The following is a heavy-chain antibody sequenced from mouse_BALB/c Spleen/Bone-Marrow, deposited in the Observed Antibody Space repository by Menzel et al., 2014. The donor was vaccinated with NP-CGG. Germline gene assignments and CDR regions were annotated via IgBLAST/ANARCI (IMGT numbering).Heavy chain of an antibody. D-gene: IGHD2-1*01. CDR1: GFTFSSFG. CDR2: ISSGSSTI. V-gene: IGHV5-17*02. J-gene: IGHJ4*01. Sequence: EVHLVESGGGLVQPGGSRKLSCAASGFTFSSFGMHWVRQAPEKGLEWVAYISSGSSTIYYADTVKGRFTISRDNPKNTLFLQMTSLRSEDTAMYYCARSDGNYDYAMDYWGQGTSVTASS. CDR3: ARSDGNYDYAMDY.